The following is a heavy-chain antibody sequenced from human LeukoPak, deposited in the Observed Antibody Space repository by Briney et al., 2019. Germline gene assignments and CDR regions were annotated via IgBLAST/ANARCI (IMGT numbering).Heavy chain of an antibody. Sequence: PSETLSLTCTVSGGSISIYYWSWIRQPPGNGLEWIGYIYYSGSTNYNPSLKSRVTISLDTSKSQFSLKLSSVTAADTAVYFCARGSRDGYNQYFDYWGQGTLVTVSS. D-gene: IGHD5-24*01. V-gene: IGHV4-59*08. CDR3: ARGSRDGYNQYFDY. CDR2: IYYSGST. CDR1: GGSISIYY. J-gene: IGHJ4*02.